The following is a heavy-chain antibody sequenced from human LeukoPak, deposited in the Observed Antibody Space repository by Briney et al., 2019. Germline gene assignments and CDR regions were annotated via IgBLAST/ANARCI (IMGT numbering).Heavy chain of an antibody. Sequence: GASVKVSCKVSGYTLTELSMHWVRQAPGKGLERMGGFDPEDGETIYAQKFQGRVTVTEDTSTDTAYMELSSLRSEDTAVYYCATGWSIAAREYFQHWGQGTLVTVSS. J-gene: IGHJ1*01. CDR3: ATGWSIAAREYFQH. D-gene: IGHD6-6*01. CDR2: FDPEDGET. CDR1: GYTLTELS. V-gene: IGHV1-24*01.